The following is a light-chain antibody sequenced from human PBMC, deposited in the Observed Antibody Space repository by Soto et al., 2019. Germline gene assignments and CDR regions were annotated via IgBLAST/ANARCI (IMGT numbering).Light chain of an antibody. J-gene: IGKJ1*01. CDR1: QSLLHSNGYNY. Sequence: DIVMTQSPLSLPVTPGEPASISCRSSQSLLHSNGYNYLDWYLQKPGQSPQLLIYLGSNRASGVPDRLSGSGSGTDFTLKISRVEAEDVGVYYCMQGLQTAWTFGQGTKVEIK. V-gene: IGKV2-28*01. CDR3: MQGLQTAWT. CDR2: LGS.